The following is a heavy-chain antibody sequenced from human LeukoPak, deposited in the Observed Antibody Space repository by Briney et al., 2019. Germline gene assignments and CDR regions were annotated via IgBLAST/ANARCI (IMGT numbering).Heavy chain of an antibody. Sequence: PSETLSLTCAVYGGSFSGYYWSWIRQPPGKGLEWIGEINHSGSTNYNPSLKSRVTISVDTSKNQFSLKLSSVTAADTAVYYRARGGDKNWFDPWGQGTLVTVSS. CDR2: INHSGST. CDR3: ARGGDKNWFDP. CDR1: GGSFSGYY. J-gene: IGHJ5*02. D-gene: IGHD3-16*01. V-gene: IGHV4-34*01.